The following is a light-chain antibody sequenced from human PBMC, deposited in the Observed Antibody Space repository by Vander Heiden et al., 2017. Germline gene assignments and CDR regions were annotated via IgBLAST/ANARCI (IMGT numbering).Light chain of an antibody. CDR1: QSISSY. CDR2: AAS. CDR3: QQSDSTPQT. Sequence: DIQMTQSPSSLSASVGDRVTITCRASQSISSYLNWYQQKPGKAPKLLIYAASSLQSGVPSRFTRSGSGTDFTLTISSLQPEDFATYYCQQSDSTPQTFGHGTKVDIK. J-gene: IGKJ3*01. V-gene: IGKV1-39*01.